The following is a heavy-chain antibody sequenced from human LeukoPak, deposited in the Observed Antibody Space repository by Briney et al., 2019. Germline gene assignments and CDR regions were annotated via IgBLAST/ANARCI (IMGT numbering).Heavy chain of an antibody. D-gene: IGHD1-26*01. CDR1: GGSVNSGNYY. Sequence: SETLSLTCTVSGGSVNSGNYYWTWIRQPAGKGLEWIGRIYTSGSTNYNPSLRSRVTISIDASKNQFSLKLSSVTAADTAVYYCARDPRSGTYLDYWGQGTLVTVSS. CDR2: IYTSGST. CDR3: ARDPRSGTYLDY. J-gene: IGHJ4*02. V-gene: IGHV4-61*10.